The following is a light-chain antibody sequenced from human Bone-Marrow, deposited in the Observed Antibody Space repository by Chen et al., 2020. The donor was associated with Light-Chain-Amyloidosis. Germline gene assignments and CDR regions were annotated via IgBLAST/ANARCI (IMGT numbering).Light chain of an antibody. CDR3: QQYGTSPLT. CDR2: GSS. J-gene: IGKJ4*01. V-gene: IGKV3-20*01. Sequence: VLTQSLCTLSLSPGEGANLSCRASMTISSNYLNWYQQKFGQAPRLLIYGSSSRATGIPDRFTGSGSGTDFTLTINRLEPEDFAMYYCQQYGTSPLTFGGGTKVEIK. CDR1: MTISSNY.